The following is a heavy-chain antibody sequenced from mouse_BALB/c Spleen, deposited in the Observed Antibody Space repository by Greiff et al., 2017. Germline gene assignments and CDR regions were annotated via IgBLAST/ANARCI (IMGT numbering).Heavy chain of an antibody. CDR2: IDPSDSET. CDR1: GYTFTSYW. J-gene: IGHJ1*01. V-gene: IGHV1-69*02. CDR3: ASSYGNSLYFDV. Sequence: QVQLQQPGAELVKPGAPVKLSCKASGYTFTSYWMNWVKQRPGRGLEWIGRIDPSDSETHYNQKFKDKATLTVDKSSSTAYIQLSSLTSEDSAVYYCASSYGNSLYFDVWGAGTTVTVSS. D-gene: IGHD2-1*01.